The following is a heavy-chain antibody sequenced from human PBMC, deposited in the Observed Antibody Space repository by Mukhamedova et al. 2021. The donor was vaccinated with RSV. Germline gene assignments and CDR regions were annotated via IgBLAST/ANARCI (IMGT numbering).Heavy chain of an antibody. Sequence: GKGLEWVGRIRSKANSYATAYAASVKGRFTISRDDSKNTAYLQMNSLKTEGTAVYYCTRQGGINWYFDLWGRGTLVTVSS. CDR2: IRSKANSYAT. J-gene: IGHJ2*01. V-gene: IGHV3-73*01. CDR3: TRQGGINWYFDL. D-gene: IGHD2-15*01.